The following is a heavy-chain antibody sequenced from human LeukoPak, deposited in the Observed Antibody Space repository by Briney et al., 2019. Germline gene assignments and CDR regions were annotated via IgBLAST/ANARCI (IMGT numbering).Heavy chain of an antibody. CDR1: GVSIISNY. Sequence: NPSETLSLTCTVSGVSIISNYWSWVRQPPGKALEWIGYLSYTGGINDESSLKSRVTISADTSRNQVSLKVSSVTAADTAVYYCARMGGGSSGPSDHWGQGTLVIVSS. CDR2: LSYTGGI. D-gene: IGHD2-15*01. V-gene: IGHV4-59*01. J-gene: IGHJ4*02. CDR3: ARMGGGSSGPSDH.